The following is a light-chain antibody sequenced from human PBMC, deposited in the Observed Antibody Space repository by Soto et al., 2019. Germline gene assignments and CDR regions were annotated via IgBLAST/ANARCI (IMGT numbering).Light chain of an antibody. V-gene: IGKV3-15*01. Sequence: IAMTQSPDTLSVSPGDRATLSCRASQGVRSDLAWYQQKAGQSPRLLIYGASTRAAETPDRFSGSGSETEFTLTISSLQSEDFAVYYCQQYSKWPLTFGGGTKVDIK. CDR1: QGVRSD. CDR3: QQYSKWPLT. CDR2: GAS. J-gene: IGKJ4*01.